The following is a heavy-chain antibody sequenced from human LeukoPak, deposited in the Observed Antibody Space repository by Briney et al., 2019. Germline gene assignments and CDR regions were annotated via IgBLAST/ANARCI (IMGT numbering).Heavy chain of an antibody. V-gene: IGHV1-2*02. D-gene: IGHD5-24*01. Sequence: ASVKVSCKASGYTFTGYYMHWVRQAPGQGLEWMGWINPNSGGTNYAQKFQGRVTMTRDTSISTAYMELSRLRSDDTAVYYCARDPDDHYYGMDVWGQGTTVTVSS. CDR3: ARDPDDHYYGMDV. J-gene: IGHJ6*02. CDR1: GYTFTGYY. CDR2: INPNSGGT.